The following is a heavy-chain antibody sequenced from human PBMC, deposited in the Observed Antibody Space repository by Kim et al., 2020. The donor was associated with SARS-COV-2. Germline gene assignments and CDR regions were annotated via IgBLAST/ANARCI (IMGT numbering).Heavy chain of an antibody. CDR3: ARALWSGDHTCCFDY. Sequence: ADAVKGRFTISRDNAKKSVSLEMRSLRADDTAVYYCARALWSGDHTCCFDYWGQGTLVTVSS. V-gene: IGHV3-11*06. J-gene: IGHJ4*02. D-gene: IGHD3-10*01.